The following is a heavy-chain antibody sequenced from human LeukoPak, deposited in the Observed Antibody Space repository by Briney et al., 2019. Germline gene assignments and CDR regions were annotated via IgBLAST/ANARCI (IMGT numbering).Heavy chain of an antibody. CDR3: ARERDSGYDSLYYYYYMDV. V-gene: IGHV3-7*01. D-gene: IGHD5-12*01. CDR2: IKQDGGEK. J-gene: IGHJ6*03. CDR1: GFTSSKDW. Sequence: GGSLRLSCAVSGFTSSKDWMSWVRQAPGKGLEWVANIKQDGGEKNYVDSVKGRFTVSRDNAKNSLYLQMNSLRAEDTAVYYCARERDSGYDSLYYYYYMDVWGKGTTVTVSS.